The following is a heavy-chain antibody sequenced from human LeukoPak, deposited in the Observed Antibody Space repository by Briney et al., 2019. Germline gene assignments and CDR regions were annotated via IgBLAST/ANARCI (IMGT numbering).Heavy chain of an antibody. V-gene: IGHV4-34*01. D-gene: IGHD5-24*01. CDR2: INHSGST. CDR3: ASSVVRYYFDY. CDR1: GGSFSGYY. Sequence: SETLSLTCAVYGGSFSGYYWSWIRQPPGKGLEWIGEINHSGSTNYNPSLKSRVTISVDTSKNQFSLKLSSVTAADTAVYYCASSVVRYYFDYWGQGTLVTASS. J-gene: IGHJ4*02.